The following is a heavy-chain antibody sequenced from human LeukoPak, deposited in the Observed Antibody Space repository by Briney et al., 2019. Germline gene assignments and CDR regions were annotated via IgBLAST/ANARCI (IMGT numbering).Heavy chain of an antibody. J-gene: IGHJ4*02. V-gene: IGHV4-4*07. Sequence: KPSETLSLTCTVSGGSISSYYWSWIRQPAGKGLEWIGRIYTSGSTNYNPSLKSRVTMSVDTSKNQFSLKLSSVTAADTAVYYCARGRDYYDILTGYYKGTHFDYWGQGTLVTVSS. CDR2: IYTSGST. D-gene: IGHD3-9*01. CDR3: ARGRDYYDILTGYYKGTHFDY. CDR1: GGSISSYY.